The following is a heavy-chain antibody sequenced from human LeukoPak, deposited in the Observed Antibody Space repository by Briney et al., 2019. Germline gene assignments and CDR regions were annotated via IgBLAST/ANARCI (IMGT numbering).Heavy chain of an antibody. V-gene: IGHV3-30*18. D-gene: IGHD6-13*01. Sequence: GGSLRLSCEASGFTFSSYGMHWVRQAPGKGLEWVAVISYDGSNKYHVDSVKGRFTISRDNSKNTLYLQMNSLRAEDTAVYYCAKDRDTTSSGTFDYWGQGTLVTVSS. J-gene: IGHJ4*02. CDR2: ISYDGSNK. CDR3: AKDRDTTSSGTFDY. CDR1: GFTFSSYG.